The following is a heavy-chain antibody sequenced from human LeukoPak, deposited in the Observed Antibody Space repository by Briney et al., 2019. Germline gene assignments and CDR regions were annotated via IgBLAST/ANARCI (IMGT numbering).Heavy chain of an antibody. CDR1: GFTFSSYS. CDR3: AKGDTPMVRRYYFDY. D-gene: IGHD5-18*01. CDR2: ISSSRSYI. J-gene: IGHJ4*02. Sequence: GGSLRLSCAASGFTFSSYSMNWVRQAPGKGLEWVSSISSSRSYIYYADSVKGRFTISRDTAKTSLYLQMNSLRAEDTAVYYCAKGDTPMVRRYYFDYWGQGTLVTVSS. V-gene: IGHV3-21*01.